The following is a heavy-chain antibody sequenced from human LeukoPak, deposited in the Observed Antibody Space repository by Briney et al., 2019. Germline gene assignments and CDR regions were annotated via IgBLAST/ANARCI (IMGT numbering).Heavy chain of an antibody. J-gene: IGHJ4*02. Sequence: GGSLRLSCAASGFTFSSYGMHWVRRAPGKGLEWVAVIWYDGSNKYYADSVKGRFTISRDNSKNTLYLQMNSLRAEDTAVYYCARERYYDSSGYYYDWGQGTLVTVSS. D-gene: IGHD3-22*01. CDR3: ARERYYDSSGYYYD. CDR1: GFTFSSYG. CDR2: IWYDGSNK. V-gene: IGHV3-33*01.